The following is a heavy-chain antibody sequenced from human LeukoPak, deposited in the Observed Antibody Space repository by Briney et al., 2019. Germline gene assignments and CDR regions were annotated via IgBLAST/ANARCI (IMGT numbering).Heavy chain of an antibody. J-gene: IGHJ6*03. CDR3: ARVYGYGYYYMDV. V-gene: IGHV4-59*01. CDR2: AYYSGST. CDR1: GGSISNYY. Sequence: SETLSLTCTVSGGSISNYYWNWIRQPPGKGLEWIGYAYYSGSTTYNPSLKSRVTISVDTSKNQFSLKLRSATAADTAVYYCARVYGYGYYYMDVWGKGTTVTVSS. D-gene: IGHD5-18*01.